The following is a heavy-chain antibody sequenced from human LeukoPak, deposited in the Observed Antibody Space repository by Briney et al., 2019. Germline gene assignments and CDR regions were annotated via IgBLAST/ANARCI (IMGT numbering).Heavy chain of an antibody. Sequence: SETLSLTCTVSGGSISSYYWSRIRQPPGKGLEWIGYIYYSGSTYYNPSLKSRVTISVDTSKNQFSLKLSSVTAADTAVHYCARGVYYDSSGLDYWGQGTLVTVSS. CDR1: GGSISSYY. V-gene: IGHV4-59*08. CDR2: IYYSGST. J-gene: IGHJ4*02. CDR3: ARGVYYDSSGLDY. D-gene: IGHD3-22*01.